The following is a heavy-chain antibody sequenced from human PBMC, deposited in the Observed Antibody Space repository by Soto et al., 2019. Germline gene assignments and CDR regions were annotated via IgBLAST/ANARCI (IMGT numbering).Heavy chain of an antibody. Sequence: ASVKVSCKASGYTFTSYGISWVRQAPGQGLEWMGWISAYNGNTNYAQKLQGRVTMTTDTSTSTAYMELRSLRSDDTAVYYCARSLGFIAAAGTLLFDYWGQGTLVTVSS. V-gene: IGHV1-18*01. CDR1: GYTFTSYG. CDR3: ARSLGFIAAAGTLLFDY. CDR2: ISAYNGNT. D-gene: IGHD6-13*01. J-gene: IGHJ4*02.